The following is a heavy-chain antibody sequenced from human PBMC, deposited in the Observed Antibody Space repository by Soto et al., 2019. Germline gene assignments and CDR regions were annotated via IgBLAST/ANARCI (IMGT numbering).Heavy chain of an antibody. J-gene: IGHJ4*02. CDR1: GYTFSSYD. CDR3: ARGEYTGGWGGGAD. D-gene: IGHD6-19*01. CDR2: MNPNSGNT. V-gene: IGHV1-8*01. Sequence: QVQLVQSGAEVKKPGASVKVSCKASGYTFSSYDINWVRQATGQGLEWMGWMNPNSGNTDYTQRFQGRVPMARDTPISTAYMGLRGPTSGDTAVYYWARGEYTGGWGGGADWGQGSLVTVSS.